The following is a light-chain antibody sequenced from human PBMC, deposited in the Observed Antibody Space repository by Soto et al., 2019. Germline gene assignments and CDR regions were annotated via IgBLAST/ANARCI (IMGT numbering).Light chain of an antibody. Sequence: QSVLTQPPSVSGAPGQRVTISCTGSSSNIGAGYYVHWYQQRPGTAPKLLIYGNSNRPSRVPDRFSGSKSGTTASLAITGLRADDEADYYCRSYDSSLSGWVFGGGTKLTVL. J-gene: IGLJ3*02. CDR1: SSNIGAGYY. CDR3: RSYDSSLSGWV. V-gene: IGLV1-40*01. CDR2: GNS.